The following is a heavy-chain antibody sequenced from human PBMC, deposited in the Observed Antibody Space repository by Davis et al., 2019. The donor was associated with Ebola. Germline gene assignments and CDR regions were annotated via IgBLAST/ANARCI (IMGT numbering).Heavy chain of an antibody. D-gene: IGHD2-2*02. CDR1: ASPFFNYV. J-gene: IGHJ4*02. Sequence: PGGFLRPSCPPLASPFFNYVMHWVRQAPGRGPEWVADSSYEGSKRYYADPVKGRFTIPSDESKTTVFLHMGSLRGDDTAVYYCAKARREKISKIPYFWGQGTLVTVSS. CDR3: AKARREKISKIPYF. CDR2: SSYEGSKR. V-gene: IGHV3-33*03.